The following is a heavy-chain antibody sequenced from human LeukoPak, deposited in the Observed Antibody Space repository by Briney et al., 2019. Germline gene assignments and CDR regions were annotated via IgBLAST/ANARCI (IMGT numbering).Heavy chain of an antibody. J-gene: IGHJ5*02. V-gene: IGHV4-59*01. CDR3: ARTTAGYDFWSGYYAPNWFDP. D-gene: IGHD3-3*01. Sequence: SETLSLTCTVSGGSISSYYWSWIRQPPGKGLEWIGYIYYSGSTNYNPSLKSRVTISVDTSKNQFSLKLSSVTAADTAVYYCARTTAGYDFWSGYYAPNWFDPWGQGTLVTVSS. CDR2: IYYSGST. CDR1: GGSISSYY.